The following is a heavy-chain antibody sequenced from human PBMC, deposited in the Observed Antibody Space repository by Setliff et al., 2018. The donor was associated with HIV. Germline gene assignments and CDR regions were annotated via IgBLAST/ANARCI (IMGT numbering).Heavy chain of an antibody. D-gene: IGHD3-10*01. Sequence: GASVKVSCKASGYTFTDYYMHWVQQAPAKGLEWMGRVDPKNGDTIYAEKLRGRVTITADTSTDTAYMELGSLRSEETAIYYCATLDYYGSATYNLALHYWGQGTLVTVSS. CDR2: VDPKNGDT. J-gene: IGHJ4*02. CDR3: ATLDYYGSATYNLALHY. CDR1: GYTFTDYY. V-gene: IGHV1-69-2*01.